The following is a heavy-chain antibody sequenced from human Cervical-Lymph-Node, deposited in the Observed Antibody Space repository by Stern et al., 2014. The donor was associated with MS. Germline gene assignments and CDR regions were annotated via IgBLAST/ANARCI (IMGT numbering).Heavy chain of an antibody. CDR1: GFDFSDYH. Sequence: VQLVESGGGPVKPGGSRRLSCAASGFDFSDYHMSWIRQAPGKGLEWVSYISHDGETIYYADSVNGRFTVSRDNAKKSLFLQMSSLRADDTAVYYCARATPGTPSYWGQGTLVAVSS. CDR3: ARATPGTPSY. D-gene: IGHD6-13*01. V-gene: IGHV3-11*01. CDR2: ISHDGETI. J-gene: IGHJ4*02.